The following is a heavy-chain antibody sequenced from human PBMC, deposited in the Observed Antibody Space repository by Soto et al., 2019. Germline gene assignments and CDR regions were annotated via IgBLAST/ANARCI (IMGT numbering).Heavy chain of an antibody. Sequence: TGGSLRLSCAASGFTVSSKYMSWVRQAPGKGLEWVSLIQSGGPTYYADSVKGRFTISRDTSENTLHLQMDSLRAEDTAVYYCARDDDLCDGGRCYGVPLDVWRKGTTVTVSS. CDR1: GFTVSSKY. V-gene: IGHV3-66*01. CDR3: ARDDDLCDGGRCYGVPLDV. CDR2: IQSGGPT. D-gene: IGHD2-15*01. J-gene: IGHJ6*03.